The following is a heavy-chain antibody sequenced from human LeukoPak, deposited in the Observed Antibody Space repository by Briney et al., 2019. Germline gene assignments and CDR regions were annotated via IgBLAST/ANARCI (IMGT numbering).Heavy chain of an antibody. J-gene: IGHJ4*02. CDR2: IKQDGSEQ. CDR3: ASQLDGTLDY. CDR1: GLTFSNYW. V-gene: IGHV3-7*02. Sequence: PGGSLGLSCAASGLTFSNYWMSWVRQAPGKGLEWVANIKQDGSEQYYVDSVKGRLTISRDNAKNSLYLQMNSLTAEDTAVYYCASQLDGTLDYWGQGTLVTVSS. D-gene: IGHD3/OR15-3a*01.